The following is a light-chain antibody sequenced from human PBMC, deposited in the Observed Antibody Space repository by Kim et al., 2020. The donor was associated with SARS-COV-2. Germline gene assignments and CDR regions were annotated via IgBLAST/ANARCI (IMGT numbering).Light chain of an antibody. CDR3: QQSYSTPRT. CDR1: QSISSY. J-gene: IGKJ1*01. V-gene: IGKV1-39*01. Sequence: ASVGDKVTITCRASQSISSYLNWYQQKPGKAPKLLIYAASSLQSGVPSRFSGSGSGTDFTLTISSLQPEDFATYYCQQSYSTPRTFGQGTKVDIK. CDR2: AAS.